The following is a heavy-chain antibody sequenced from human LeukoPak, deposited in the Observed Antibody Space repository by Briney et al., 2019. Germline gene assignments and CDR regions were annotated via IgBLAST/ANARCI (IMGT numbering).Heavy chain of an antibody. CDR1: GYTFTGYY. CDR3: ARVFDEDTAQIRFDY. CDR2: INPNSGGT. J-gene: IGHJ4*02. Sequence: GASVKVSCKASGYTFTGYYMHWVRQAPRQGLEWMGRINPNSGGTNYAQKFQGRVTMTRDTSISTAYMELSRLRSDDTAVYYCARVFDEDTAQIRFDYWGQGTLVTVSS. D-gene: IGHD5-18*01. V-gene: IGHV1-2*06.